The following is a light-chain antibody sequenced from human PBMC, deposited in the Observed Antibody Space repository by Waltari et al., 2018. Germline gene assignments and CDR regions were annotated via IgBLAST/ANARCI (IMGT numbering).Light chain of an antibody. J-gene: IGKJ4*01. CDR2: AAS. CDR3: LQDYIFPLT. CDR1: EDIRND. V-gene: IGKV1-6*01. Sequence: AIQMTQSPSSLSASVVDRVTITCRASEDIRNDLGWYQQKPGKAPRLLIFAASTLQSGVPSRFGGSGSGTDFTLTISSLQPEDFATYFCLQDYIFPLTFGGGTTVEI.